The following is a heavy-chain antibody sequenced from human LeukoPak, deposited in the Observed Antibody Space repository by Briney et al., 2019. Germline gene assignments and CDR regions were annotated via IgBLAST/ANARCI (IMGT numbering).Heavy chain of an antibody. Sequence: GGSLRLSCAASGFTFSSYWMHWVRQAPGKGLVWVSRINSDGSSTSYADSVKGRFTISRDNAKNTLYLQMNSLRAEDTAVYYCARDPTSPLMVRGVILLSWGQGTLVTVSS. D-gene: IGHD3-10*01. J-gene: IGHJ4*02. CDR1: GFTFSSYW. V-gene: IGHV3-74*01. CDR3: ARDPTSPLMVRGVILLS. CDR2: INSDGSST.